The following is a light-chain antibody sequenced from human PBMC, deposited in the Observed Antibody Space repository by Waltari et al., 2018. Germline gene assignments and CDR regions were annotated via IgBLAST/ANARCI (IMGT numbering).Light chain of an antibody. V-gene: IGLV2-14*01. CDR3: SSYTSSSYWV. J-gene: IGLJ3*02. CDR2: EVT. CDR1: SSDIGGYNY. Sequence: QSALTQPASVSGSPGQSITISCTGTSSDIGGYNYVSWYQQHPDKAPKLMIFEVTNQPSGVSNRFSGSKSGNTASLTISGLQAEDEADYYCSSYTSSSYWVFGGGTKLTVL.